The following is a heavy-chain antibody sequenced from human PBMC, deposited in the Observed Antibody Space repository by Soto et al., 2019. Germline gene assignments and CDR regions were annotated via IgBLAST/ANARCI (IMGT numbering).Heavy chain of an antibody. J-gene: IGHJ4*02. Sequence: GRSLRLSCASSGFTFITYWMSWVRQAPGKGLEWVANIKQDGSEKYYVDSVKGRFTISRDNAKNSLYLQMNSLRAEDTAVYYCARDETYYYGSGPVGGQGTLVTVSS. CDR3: ARDETYYYGSGPV. CDR2: IKQDGSEK. D-gene: IGHD3-10*01. CDR1: GFTFITYW. V-gene: IGHV3-7*01.